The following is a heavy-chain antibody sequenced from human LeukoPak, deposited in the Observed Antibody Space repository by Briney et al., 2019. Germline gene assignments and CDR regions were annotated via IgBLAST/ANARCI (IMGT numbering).Heavy chain of an antibody. CDR2: IRYDGSNK. CDR1: GFTFSSCA. Sequence: PGRSLRLSCAASGFTFSSCAMHWVRQAPGKGLEWVAFIRYDGSNKYYADSVKGRFTISRDNSKNTLYLQMNSLRAEDTAVYYCAKPAGTTGTTGYFDYWGQGTLVTVSS. V-gene: IGHV3-30*02. D-gene: IGHD1-1*01. CDR3: AKPAGTTGTTGYFDY. J-gene: IGHJ4*02.